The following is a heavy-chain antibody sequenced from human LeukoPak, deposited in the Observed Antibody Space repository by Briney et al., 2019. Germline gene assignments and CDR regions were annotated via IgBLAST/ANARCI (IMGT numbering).Heavy chain of an antibody. J-gene: IGHJ4*02. CDR2: IYHSGNT. Sequence: PSETLSLIYSVPIDSITNYYWSWIRQHPGKGLEWIGFIYHSGNTNKNPSLTTRVTMPVDTSKTQITLRLSSVTAADTAVYYCAREEGFAAAGALEYWGQGILVTVSS. CDR3: AREEGFAAAGALEY. CDR1: IDSITNYY. D-gene: IGHD6-13*01. V-gene: IGHV4-59*01.